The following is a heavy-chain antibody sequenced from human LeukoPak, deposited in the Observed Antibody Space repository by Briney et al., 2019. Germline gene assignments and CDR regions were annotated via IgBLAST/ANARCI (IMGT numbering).Heavy chain of an antibody. CDR3: ASEWTRNSEPWFVP. D-gene: IGHD1-26*01. CDR2: ISSSSSYI. Sequence: AGGSLRLSCAAAALISRSYTRNWVRQAPGKGLEWVSSISSSSSYIYYADSVKGRFTISRDNAKNSLYLQMNSMRAEDTAVYYCASEWTRNSEPWFVPWGQGTLVTVPS. V-gene: IGHV3-21*01. CDR1: ALISRSYT. J-gene: IGHJ5*02.